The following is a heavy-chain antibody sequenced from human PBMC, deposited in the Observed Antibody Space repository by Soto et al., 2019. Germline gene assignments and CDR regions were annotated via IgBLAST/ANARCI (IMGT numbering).Heavy chain of an antibody. CDR2: VSGNGGNT. CDR3: AKDRMGASGWFDP. Sequence: HPGGSLRLSCVASGFSFISYTMNWVRQAPGKGLEWVSGVSGNGGNTYYADSVKGRFSISRDNSKNTLYLQLNSLRAEDTAIYYCAKDRMGASGWFDPWGQGTPVTVSS. V-gene: IGHV3-23*01. D-gene: IGHD1-26*01. CDR1: GFSFISYT. J-gene: IGHJ5*02.